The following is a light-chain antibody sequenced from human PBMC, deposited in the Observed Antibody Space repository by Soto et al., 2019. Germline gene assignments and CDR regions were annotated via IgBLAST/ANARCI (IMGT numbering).Light chain of an antibody. CDR1: QSVSDNY. Sequence: EIVLTQSPGTLSLSPGERATLSCRASQSVSDNYLGWYQQKPGQAPRLLIYGVSTRATGIPDRFSGSGSGTDFTLTITRLEPEEFAVYYCQQYGSSPRVTFGGGTKVEIK. V-gene: IGKV3-20*01. J-gene: IGKJ4*01. CDR3: QQYGSSPRVT. CDR2: GVS.